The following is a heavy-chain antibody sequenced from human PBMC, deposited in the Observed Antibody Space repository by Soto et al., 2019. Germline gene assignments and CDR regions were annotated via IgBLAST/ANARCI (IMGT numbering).Heavy chain of an antibody. CDR3: AIVRVADSPLDH. CDR1: GFIFSNNG. CDR2: MSYDGSAK. J-gene: IGHJ4*02. D-gene: IGHD3-10*02. Sequence: GGSLRLSCEGSGFIFSNNGMHWVRQAPGKWLEWVAFMSYDGSAKFLADSVKGRFTISRDNSKSTLFLHMSSLRAEDTAMYYCAIVRVADSPLDHWGQGXLVTVYS. V-gene: IGHV3-30*02.